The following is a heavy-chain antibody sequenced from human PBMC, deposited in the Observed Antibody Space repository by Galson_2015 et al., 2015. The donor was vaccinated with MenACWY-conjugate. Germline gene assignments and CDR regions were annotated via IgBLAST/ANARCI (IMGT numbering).Heavy chain of an antibody. V-gene: IGHV1-18*01. CDR1: GYSFTTFG. J-gene: IGHJ4*02. CDR2: ISTHNGNT. D-gene: IGHD4/OR15-4a*01. Sequence: VKVSCKASGYSFTTFGLTWVRQAPGQGLEWMGWISTHNGNTDYAPNLQGRVTLTTDTSTSTAYMELRSLRSDDTAVYYCARGLFIDNWGQGTLVTVSS. CDR3: ARGLFIDN.